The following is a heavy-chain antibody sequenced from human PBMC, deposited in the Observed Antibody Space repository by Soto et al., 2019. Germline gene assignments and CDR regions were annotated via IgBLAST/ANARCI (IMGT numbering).Heavy chain of an antibody. CDR2: ISYDGSNK. Sequence: QVQLVESGGGVVQPGRSLRLSCAASGFTFSSYGMHWVRQAPGKGLEWVAVISYDGSNKYYVDSVKGRFTISRDNSKNTLYLQMNSLRTEDTAVYYCAKVVAALAYYYYGMDVWGQGTTVTVSS. V-gene: IGHV3-30*18. J-gene: IGHJ6*02. CDR1: GFTFSSYG. D-gene: IGHD2-15*01. CDR3: AKVVAALAYYYYGMDV.